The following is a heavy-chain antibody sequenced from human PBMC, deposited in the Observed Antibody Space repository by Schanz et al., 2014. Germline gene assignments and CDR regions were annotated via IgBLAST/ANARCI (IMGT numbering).Heavy chain of an antibody. Sequence: EVQLVESGGGLLKPGTSLRLSCAASGFTFRAYSMNWVRQAPGKGLEWVSSISSSGTYTYHADSVKGRFTISRDNAKNSLYLQMNSLRAEDTAVYYCARDLGQQLVEDDYYYYHGMDVWGPGTTVTVSS. J-gene: IGHJ6*02. CDR1: GFTFRAYS. CDR2: ISSSGTYT. CDR3: ARDLGQQLVEDDYYYYHGMDV. D-gene: IGHD6-13*01. V-gene: IGHV3-21*06.